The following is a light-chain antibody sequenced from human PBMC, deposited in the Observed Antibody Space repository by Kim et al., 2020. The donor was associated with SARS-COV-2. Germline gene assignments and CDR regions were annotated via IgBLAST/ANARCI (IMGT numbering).Light chain of an antibody. V-gene: IGLV2-11*01. Sequence: GQSVTISCTGTSSDVGGYNYVSWYQQHPGKAPKLMIYDVSKRPSGVPDRFSGSKSGNTASLTISGLQAEDEADYYCCSYAGSYTYVFGTWTKVTVL. CDR2: DVS. CDR3: CSYAGSYTYV. CDR1: SSDVGGYNY. J-gene: IGLJ1*01.